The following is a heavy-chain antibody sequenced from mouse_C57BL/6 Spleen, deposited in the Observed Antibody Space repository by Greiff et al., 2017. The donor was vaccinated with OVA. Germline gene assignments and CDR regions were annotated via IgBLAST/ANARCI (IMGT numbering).Heavy chain of an antibody. J-gene: IGHJ2*01. D-gene: IGHD1-1*01. CDR3: ARAHYGSTYFDY. CDR1: GFTFSDYY. V-gene: IGHV5-16*01. Sequence: EVKLVESEGGLVQPGSSMKLSCTASGFTFSDYYMAWVRQVPGKGLEWVGNINYDGSSTYYLDSLKSRFTISRDNAKNILYLQLSSLTSEDAATYYCARAHYGSTYFDYWGQGTTLTVSS. CDR2: INYDGSST.